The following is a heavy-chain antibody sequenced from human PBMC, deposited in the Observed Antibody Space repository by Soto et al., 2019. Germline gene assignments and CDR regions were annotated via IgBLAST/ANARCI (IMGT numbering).Heavy chain of an antibody. Sequence: ASVKVSCKASGYTFTSYGISWVRQAPGQGLEWMGWISAYNGNTNYAQKLQGGVTMTTDTSTSTAYMELRSLRSDDTAVYYCARVGEVLRYFDWLLPPRGFDPWGQGTLVTVSS. CDR1: GYTFTSYG. J-gene: IGHJ5*02. V-gene: IGHV1-18*01. D-gene: IGHD3-9*01. CDR3: ARVGEVLRYFDWLLPPRGFDP. CDR2: ISAYNGNT.